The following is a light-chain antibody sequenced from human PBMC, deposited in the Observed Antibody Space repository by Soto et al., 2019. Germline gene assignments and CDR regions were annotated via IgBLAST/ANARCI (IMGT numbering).Light chain of an antibody. Sequence: EIVMTQSPATLSVSPGERATLSCRASQGVSSNLAWYQQKPGQAPRLLIYGASTRATGIPARFSSSGSGTEFTLTISSLQSEDFAVYYCQQYNNWPRTFGQGTKVEIK. CDR2: GAS. V-gene: IGKV3-15*01. CDR3: QQYNNWPRT. J-gene: IGKJ1*01. CDR1: QGVSSN.